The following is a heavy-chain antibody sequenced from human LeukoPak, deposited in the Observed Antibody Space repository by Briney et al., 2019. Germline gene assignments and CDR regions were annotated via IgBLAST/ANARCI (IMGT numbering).Heavy chain of an antibody. CDR1: GYTFTSYD. CDR3: ARGRVAVAGDPDYYYYYMDV. D-gene: IGHD6-19*01. CDR2: MNPNSGNT. J-gene: IGHJ6*03. V-gene: IGHV1-8*03. Sequence: GASVKVSCKASGYTFTSYDINWVRQATGQGLEWMGWMNPNSGNTGYAQKFQGRVTITRNTSISTAYMELSSLRSEDTAVYYCARGRVAVAGDPDYYYYYMDVWDKGTTVTVSS.